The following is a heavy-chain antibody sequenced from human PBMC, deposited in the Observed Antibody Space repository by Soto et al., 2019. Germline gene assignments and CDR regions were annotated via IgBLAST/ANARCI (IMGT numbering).Heavy chain of an antibody. D-gene: IGHD1-26*01. CDR2: ISGSSSYI. CDR3: ARSGEILQTFDS. V-gene: IGHV3-21*05. J-gene: IGHJ4*02. Sequence: PGGSLRLSCAASGFTFSSYEMNWVRQAPGKGLEWVSYISGSSSYIYYADSVKGRFTISRDNAKNSLFLQMDSLRVEDTAVYYCARSGEILQTFDSWGQGTLVTVSS. CDR1: GFTFSSYE.